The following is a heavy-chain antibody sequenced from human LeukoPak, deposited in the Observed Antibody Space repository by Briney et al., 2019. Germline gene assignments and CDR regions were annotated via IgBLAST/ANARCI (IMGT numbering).Heavy chain of an antibody. V-gene: IGHV3-53*01. D-gene: IGHD3-16*01. CDR1: GFTVSRNY. Sequence: PGGSLRLSCAASGFTVSRNYMSWVRQAPGKGLEWVSVIYSGGSTYYADSVKGRFTISRDTSRNTLYLQMNSLRAEDTAVYYRARERSEGLSFDYWGQGTLVTVSS. CDR2: IYSGGST. CDR3: ARERSEGLSFDY. J-gene: IGHJ4*02.